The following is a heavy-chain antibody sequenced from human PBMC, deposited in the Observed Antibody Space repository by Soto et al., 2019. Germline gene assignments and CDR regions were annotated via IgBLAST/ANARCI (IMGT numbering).Heavy chain of an antibody. CDR1: GFTFSLTW. CDR2: IKADGSGT. J-gene: IGHJ4*02. V-gene: IGHV3-74*01. D-gene: IGHD2-15*01. CDR3: ARAAEFNYGGKSGFDY. Sequence: GGSLRLSCAASGFTFSLTWMHWVRQDPGKGLVWVSGIKADGSGTTYADSVKGRFTISRDNAKNTLYLQMNSLRAEDTAVYYCARAAEFNYGGKSGFDYWGQGTQVTVSS.